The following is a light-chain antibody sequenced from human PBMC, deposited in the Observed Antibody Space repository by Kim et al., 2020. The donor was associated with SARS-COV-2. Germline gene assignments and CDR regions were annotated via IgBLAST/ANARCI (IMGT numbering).Light chain of an antibody. CDR1: STDVGGYNF. CDR2: EVN. CDR3: SSYAGSNNLGV. V-gene: IGLV2-8*01. J-gene: IGLJ1*01. Sequence: QSALTQPPSASGSPGQSVTISCTGTSTDVGGYNFVSWYQQHPGKAHKLMIYEVNKRPSGVPDRFSGSKSGNTASLTVSGLQAEDEADYYCSSYAGSNNLGVFGTGTKVTVL.